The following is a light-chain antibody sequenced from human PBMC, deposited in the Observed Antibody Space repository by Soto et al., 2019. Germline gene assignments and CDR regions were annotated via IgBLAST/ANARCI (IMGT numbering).Light chain of an antibody. CDR2: EVS. J-gene: IGLJ1*01. CDR3: SSYTSSSTYV. Sequence: QSLLTQPPSVSGSPGQSVTISCNGTSSDVGSYNRVSWYQQPPGTAPKLMIYEVSNRPSGVPDRFSGSKSGNTASLTISGLQAEDEADYYCSSYTSSSTYVFGTGTKVTVL. V-gene: IGLV2-18*02. CDR1: SSDVGSYNR.